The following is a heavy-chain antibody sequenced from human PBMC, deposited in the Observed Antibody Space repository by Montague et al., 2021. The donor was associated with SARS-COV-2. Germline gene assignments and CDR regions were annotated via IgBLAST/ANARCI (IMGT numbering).Heavy chain of an antibody. J-gene: IGHJ6*02. V-gene: IGHV4-39*01. D-gene: IGHD3-10*01. CDR2: TYYSGST. CDR1: GGSISSSSYY. CDR3: ARLSNYYGSGSYYPHHYYYYGMDV. Sequence: SETLSLTCTVSGGSISSSSYYWGWIRQPPGKGLEWIGSTYYSGSTYYNPSLKSRVTISVDTSKNQFSLKLSSVTAADTAVYYCARLSNYYGSGSYYPHHYYYYGMDVWGQGATVTVSS.